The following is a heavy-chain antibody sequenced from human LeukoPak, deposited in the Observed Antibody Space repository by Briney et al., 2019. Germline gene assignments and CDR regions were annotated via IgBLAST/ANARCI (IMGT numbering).Heavy chain of an antibody. CDR3: ARELEGLDY. V-gene: IGHV3-48*03. Sequence: GGSLRLSCAASGFTFSSYEMNWVRQAPGKGLEWVSYISSSGSTIYCADSVKGRFTISRDNAKNSLYLQMNSLRAEDTAVYYCARELEGLDYWGQGTLVTVSS. CDR2: ISSSGSTI. J-gene: IGHJ4*02. CDR1: GFTFSSYE.